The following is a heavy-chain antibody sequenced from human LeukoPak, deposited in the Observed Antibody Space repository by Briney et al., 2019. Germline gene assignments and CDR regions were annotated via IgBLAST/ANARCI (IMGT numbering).Heavy chain of an antibody. Sequence: GGSLRLSCAASRFTFSSYGMNWVRQAPGKGLEWVSYISTSSNRIDYADSVKGRFTMSRDNAKNLLYLQMNSLRDEDTAMYYCARVSAPGTSGWYFGYWGQGTLVTVSS. CDR2: ISTSSNRI. J-gene: IGHJ4*02. D-gene: IGHD6-19*01. V-gene: IGHV3-48*02. CDR1: RFTFSSYG. CDR3: ARVSAPGTSGWYFGY.